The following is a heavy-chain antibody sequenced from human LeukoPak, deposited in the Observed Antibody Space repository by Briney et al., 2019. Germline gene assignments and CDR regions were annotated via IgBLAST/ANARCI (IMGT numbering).Heavy chain of an antibody. D-gene: IGHD3-22*01. CDR3: ARGRTPSYYYDSSGYYINTDAFDI. CDR2: ISSSGSYI. CDR1: GFTFSSYS. Sequence: GGSLRLSCAASGFTFSSYSMNWVRQAPGKGLEWVSSISSSGSYIYYADSVKGRFTISRDNAKNSLYLQMNSLRAEDTAVYYCARGRTPSYYYDSSGYYINTDAFDIWGQGTMVTVSS. V-gene: IGHV3-21*01. J-gene: IGHJ3*02.